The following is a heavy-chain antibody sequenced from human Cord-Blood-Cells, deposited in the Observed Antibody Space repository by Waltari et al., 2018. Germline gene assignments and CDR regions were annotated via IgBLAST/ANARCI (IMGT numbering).Heavy chain of an antibody. CDR2: IYSSGST. J-gene: IGHJ6*02. Sequence: QLQLQESGPGLVKPSETLSLTCTVSGGSISSSSYYWGWIRRPPGKGLEWIGSIYSSGSTSYNPSLKSRVTISVDTSKNQFALKLSSVTAADTAVYYCARQRLGRGYYYYYGMDVWGQGTTVTVSS. V-gene: IGHV4-39*01. D-gene: IGHD6-19*01. CDR3: ARQRLGRGYYYYYGMDV. CDR1: GGSISSSSYY.